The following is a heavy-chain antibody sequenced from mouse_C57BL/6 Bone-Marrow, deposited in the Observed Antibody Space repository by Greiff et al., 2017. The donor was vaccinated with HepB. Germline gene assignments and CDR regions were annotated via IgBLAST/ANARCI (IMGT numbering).Heavy chain of an antibody. Sequence: PFLFHPSHILSITFTFSFFSLTSYGVHWVRHSPLTFLEWLGVIWIGGSTDYNAAFMSRLSITKDNSKSQVFFKMNSLQADDTAIYYCADGGFAYWGQGTLVTVSA. CDR2: IWIGGST. CDR1: FFSLTSYG. V-gene: IGHV2-5*01. CDR3: ADGGFAY. J-gene: IGHJ3*01.